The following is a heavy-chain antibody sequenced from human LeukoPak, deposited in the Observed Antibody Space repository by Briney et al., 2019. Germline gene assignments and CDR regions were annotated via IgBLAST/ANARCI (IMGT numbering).Heavy chain of an antibody. D-gene: IGHD2-21*02. V-gene: IGHV3-7*01. CDR3: ARKAYCGGDCYSFDY. CDR1: GFTFSSYW. J-gene: IGHJ4*02. CDR2: IKQDGSGK. Sequence: GGSLRLSCAASGFTFSSYWMSWVRQAPGKGLEWVANIKQDGSGKYYVDSVKGRFTISRDNAKNSLYLQMNSLRAEDTAVYYCARKAYCGGDCYSFDYWGQGTLVTVSS.